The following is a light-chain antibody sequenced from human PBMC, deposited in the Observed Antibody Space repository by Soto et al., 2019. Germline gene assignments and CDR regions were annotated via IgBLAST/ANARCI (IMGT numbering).Light chain of an antibody. CDR2: DVS. V-gene: IGLV2-14*03. Sequence: QSALTQPASVSGSPGQSITVSCTGTSSDVGGSDHVNWYQQHPGKAPKLMIFDVSNRPSGVSTRFSGSKSGNTASLTISGLQAEDEADYYCSSYTSSNTLYVFGTGTKLTVL. CDR1: SSDVGGSDH. CDR3: SSYTSSNTLYV. J-gene: IGLJ1*01.